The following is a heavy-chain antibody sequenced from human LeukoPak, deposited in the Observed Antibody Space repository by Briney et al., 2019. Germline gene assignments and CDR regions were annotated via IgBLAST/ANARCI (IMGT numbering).Heavy chain of an antibody. J-gene: IGHJ3*02. CDR1: GGTFSSYA. D-gene: IGHD1-1*01. Sequence: GASVNVSCKASGGTFSSYARSWVRQAPGQGLDGMGGSIPIFWTANYAQKFQGRVTITPDESTSTASMELSSLRSEDTAVYYCARDMAGTTGTGNDAFDIWGQGTMVTVSS. CDR3: ARDMAGTTGTGNDAFDI. CDR2: SIPIFWTA. V-gene: IGHV1-69*13.